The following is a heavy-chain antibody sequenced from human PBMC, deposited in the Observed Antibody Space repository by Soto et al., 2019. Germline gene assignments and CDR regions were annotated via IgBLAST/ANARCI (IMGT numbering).Heavy chain of an antibody. CDR1: GGSFSGYY. J-gene: IGHJ4*02. CDR3: ARRYPSRDGYNSLPPNYFDY. CDR2: INHSGST. D-gene: IGHD5-12*01. V-gene: IGHV4-34*01. Sequence: SETLSLTCAVYGGSFSGYYWSWIRQPPGKGLEWIGEINHSGSTNYNPSLKSRVTISVDTSKNQFSLKLSSVTAADTAVYYCARRYPSRDGYNSLPPNYFDYWGQGTLVTVSS.